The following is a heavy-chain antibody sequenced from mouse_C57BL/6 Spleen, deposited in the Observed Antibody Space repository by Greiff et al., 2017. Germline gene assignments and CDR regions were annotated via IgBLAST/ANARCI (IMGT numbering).Heavy chain of an antibody. V-gene: IGHV1-15*01. CDR3: TRLINDSSGYGNY. Sequence: QVQLKESGAELVRPGASVTLSCKASGYTFTDYEMHWVKQRPVHGLEWIGAIDPEHGDTTYNQKFKGKAILTADKSSSTAYMELRSLTSEYSAVYYCTRLINDSSGYGNYWGQGTTLTVSS. J-gene: IGHJ2*01. CDR2: IDPEHGDT. CDR1: GYTFTDYE. D-gene: IGHD3-2*01.